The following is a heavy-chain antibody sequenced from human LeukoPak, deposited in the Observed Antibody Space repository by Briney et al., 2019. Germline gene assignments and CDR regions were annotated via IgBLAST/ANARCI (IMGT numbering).Heavy chain of an antibody. V-gene: IGHV3-23*01. J-gene: IGHJ5*02. CDR1: GFTFSSYA. D-gene: IGHD6-13*01. Sequence: GGSLRLSCAASGFTFSSYAMSWVRQAPGKGLEWVSAISGSGGSTYYADSVKGRFTISRDNSKNTLYLQMNSLRAEDTAVYYCAKSPALAPMYSSSWYNWFDPWGQGTLVTVS. CDR3: AKSPALAPMYSSSWYNWFDP. CDR2: ISGSGGST.